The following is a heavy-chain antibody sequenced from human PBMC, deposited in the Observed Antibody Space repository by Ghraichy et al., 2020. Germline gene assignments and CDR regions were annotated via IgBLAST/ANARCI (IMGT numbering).Heavy chain of an antibody. Sequence: SVKVSCKASGFTFTSSAVQWVRQARGQRLEWIGWIVVGSGNTNYPQKFQERVTITRDMSTSTAYMELSSLRSEDTAVYYCAAPGYSGYDLRNYYYYGMDVWGQGTTVTVSS. CDR3: AAPGYSGYDLRNYYYYGMDV. V-gene: IGHV1-58*01. CDR2: IVVGSGNT. D-gene: IGHD5-12*01. CDR1: GFTFTSSA. J-gene: IGHJ6*02.